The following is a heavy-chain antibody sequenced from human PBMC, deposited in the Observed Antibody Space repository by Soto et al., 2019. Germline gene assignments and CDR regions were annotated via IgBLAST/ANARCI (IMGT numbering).Heavy chain of an antibody. J-gene: IGHJ3*02. V-gene: IGHV3-30*18. CDR3: AKDGPVRLWYNCNDGAAFAI. CDR1: GFTFSSYG. D-gene: IGHD1-20*01. Sequence: PGGSLRLSCAASGFTFSSYGMHWVRQAPGKGLEWVAVISYDGSNKYYADSVKGRFTISRGNSKNTLYLQMNSLRAEDTAVYYCAKDGPVRLWYNCNDGAAFAICARRTIDTVSS. CDR2: ISYDGSNK.